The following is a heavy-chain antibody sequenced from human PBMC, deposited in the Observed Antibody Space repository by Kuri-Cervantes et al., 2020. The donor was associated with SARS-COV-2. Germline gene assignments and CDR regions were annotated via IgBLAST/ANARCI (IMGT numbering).Heavy chain of an antibody. J-gene: IGHJ6*03. CDR1: GFTFSSYS. CDR3: AKKGDYSNYAERPHYYYYYMDV. D-gene: IGHD4-11*01. CDR2: ISSSSSTI. V-gene: IGHV3-48*01. Sequence: GESLKISCAASGFTFSSYSMNWVRQAPGKGLEWVSYISSSSSTIYYADSVKGRFTISRDNAKNSLYLQMNSLRAEDTAVYYCAKKGDYSNYAERPHYYYYYMDVWGKGTTVTVSS.